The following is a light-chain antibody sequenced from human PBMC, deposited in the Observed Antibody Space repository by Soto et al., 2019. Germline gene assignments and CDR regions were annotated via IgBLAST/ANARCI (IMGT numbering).Light chain of an antibody. J-gene: IGLJ2*01. CDR2: EGF. V-gene: IGLV2-23*01. CDR3: CSYANSNNWL. Sequence: QSVLTQPASVSGSPGQSITISCTGTSNDIGIDKLVSWYQQHPGRAPKLMIYEGFKRPSGVSNRFSGSKSGNSASLTISGLRDEDEADYYCCSYANSNNWLFGGGTKLTVL. CDR1: SNDIGIDKL.